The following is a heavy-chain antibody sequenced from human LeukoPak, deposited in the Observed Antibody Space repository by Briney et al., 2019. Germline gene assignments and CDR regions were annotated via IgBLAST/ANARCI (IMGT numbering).Heavy chain of an antibody. CDR2: ISGSGGST. Sequence: GGSLRLSCAASGFTFSSYAMSWVRQAPGKGLEWVSAISGSGGSTYYADSVKGRFTISRDNSKNTLYLQMNSLRVEDTAVYYCAKDHGGSISMRVVTIPGFFDYWGQGTLVTVSS. CDR3: AKDHGGSISMRVVTIPGFFDY. D-gene: IGHD3-22*01. CDR1: GFTFSSYA. V-gene: IGHV3-23*01. J-gene: IGHJ4*02.